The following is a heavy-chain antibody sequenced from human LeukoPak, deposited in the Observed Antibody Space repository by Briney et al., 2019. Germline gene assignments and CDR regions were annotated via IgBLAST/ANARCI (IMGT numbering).Heavy chain of an antibody. CDR3: ARGYLHDY. D-gene: IGHD1-1*01. CDR2: ISSSSTI. Sequence: PGGSLRLSCAASGFTFTSYSMNWVRQAPGKGLEWVSYISSSSTIYYADSVKGRFTISRDNAKNSLYLQVSSLRAEDTAVYYCARGYLHDYWGQGTLVTVSS. V-gene: IGHV3-48*04. J-gene: IGHJ4*02. CDR1: GFTFTSYS.